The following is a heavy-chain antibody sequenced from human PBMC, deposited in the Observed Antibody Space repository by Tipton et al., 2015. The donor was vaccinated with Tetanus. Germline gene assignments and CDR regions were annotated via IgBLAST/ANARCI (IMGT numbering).Heavy chain of an antibody. J-gene: IGHJ4*02. D-gene: IGHD3-9*01. CDR3: ARATEHDIMTGYDN. Sequence: TLFLTCTVSGVSISSYYWSWIRQSPGKGLEWIGYIFYAGSTNSNPSLKSRVTISVDKAKNQFSLKLTSVTAADTAVYYCARATEHDIMTGYDNWGPGTQVTVSS. CDR1: GVSISSYY. CDR2: IFYAGST. V-gene: IGHV4-59*01.